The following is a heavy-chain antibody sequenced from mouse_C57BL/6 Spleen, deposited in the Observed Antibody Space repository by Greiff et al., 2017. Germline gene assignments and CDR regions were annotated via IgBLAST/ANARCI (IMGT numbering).Heavy chain of an antibody. Sequence: DVKLLESGPGLVKPSQSLSLTCSVTGYSITSGYYWNWIRQFPGNKLEWMGYISYDGSNNYNPSLKNRISITRDTSKNQFFLKLNSVTTEDTATYYCARDTGGGGTVVPFDYWGQGTTLTVSS. D-gene: IGHD1-1*01. J-gene: IGHJ2*01. V-gene: IGHV3-6*01. CDR2: ISYDGSN. CDR1: GYSITSGYY. CDR3: ARDTGGGGTVVPFDY.